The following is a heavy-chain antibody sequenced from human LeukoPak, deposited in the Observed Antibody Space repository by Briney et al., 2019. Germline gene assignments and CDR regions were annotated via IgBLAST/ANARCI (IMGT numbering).Heavy chain of an antibody. J-gene: IGHJ5*02. D-gene: IGHD2-2*01. CDR3: AKLAREYCSSTTCPNWFDP. Sequence: PAGSLRLSCAASGFTFTTYAMTWARQAPGKGPEWVSAISGSGGSTYYADSVKGRFTISRDNSKNTLYLQMNSLRAEDTAVYYCAKLAREYCSSTTCPNWFDPWGQGTLVTVSS. V-gene: IGHV3-23*01. CDR2: ISGSGGST. CDR1: GFTFTTYA.